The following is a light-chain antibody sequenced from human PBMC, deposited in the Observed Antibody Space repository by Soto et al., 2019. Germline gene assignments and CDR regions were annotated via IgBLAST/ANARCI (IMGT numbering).Light chain of an antibody. J-gene: IGLJ2*01. CDR2: DVS. CDR3: SSYTSTGSL. V-gene: IGLV2-14*03. Sequence: QSALTQPASVSGSSGESITISCTGTSSDVGNYNYVSWYQQHPGKAPKLMIYDVSNRPSGVSNRFSGSKSGNTASLTISGLQAEDEAVYYCSSYTSTGSLFGGGTKLTVL. CDR1: SSDVGNYNY.